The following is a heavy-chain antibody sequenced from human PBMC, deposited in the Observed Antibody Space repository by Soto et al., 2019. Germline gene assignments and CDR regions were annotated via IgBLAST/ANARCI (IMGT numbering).Heavy chain of an antibody. CDR2: IDNSGTIK. D-gene: IGHD2-15*01. Sequence: PGGSLRLSCAASGFTFSHYYMTWIRQPPGKGLERVSYIDNSGTIKYYADSVKGRFTISRDNTKNSLSLQMNSLGAEDTAIYYCARIGGDCSGCACYSGGFDYWGQGALVTVSS. V-gene: IGHV3-11*01. CDR1: GFTFSHYY. CDR3: ARIGGDCSGCACYSGGFDY. J-gene: IGHJ4*02.